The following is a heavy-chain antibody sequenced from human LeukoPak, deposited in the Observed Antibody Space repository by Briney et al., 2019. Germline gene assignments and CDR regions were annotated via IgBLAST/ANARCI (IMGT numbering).Heavy chain of an antibody. CDR1: GGSISSGAYS. Sequence: SETLSLTCAVSGGSISSGAYSWSWIRQPPGKGLEWIGYIYQTGSTYYNPSLKSRVTMSADRSKNQFSLKVTSVTAADTAVYYCARSYCSDGDCYYYSDYWGQGTLVTVSS. CDR3: ARSYCSDGDCYYYSDY. CDR2: IYQTGST. D-gene: IGHD2-21*02. J-gene: IGHJ4*02. V-gene: IGHV4-30-2*01.